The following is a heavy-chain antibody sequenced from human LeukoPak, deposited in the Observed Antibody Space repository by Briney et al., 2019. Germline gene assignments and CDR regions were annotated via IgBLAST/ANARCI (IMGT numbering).Heavy chain of an antibody. J-gene: IGHJ4*02. Sequence: ASVKVSCKASGYTFTGYYMHWVRQAPGQGLEWMGWINPNSGGTNYAQKFQGRVTMTRDTSISTAYMELSRLRSDNTAVYYCARAWGYSYGPHFDYWGQGTLVTVSS. V-gene: IGHV1-2*02. CDR3: ARAWGYSYGPHFDY. D-gene: IGHD5-18*01. CDR1: GYTFTGYY. CDR2: INPNSGGT.